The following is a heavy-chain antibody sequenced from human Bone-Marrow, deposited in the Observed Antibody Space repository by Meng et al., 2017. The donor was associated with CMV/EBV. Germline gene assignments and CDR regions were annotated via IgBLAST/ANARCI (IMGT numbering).Heavy chain of an antibody. CDR2: IRYAGSNK. J-gene: IGHJ6*02. CDR3: ARDVITIFGNYGMDV. V-gene: IGHV3-30*02. Sequence: GESLKISCAASGFTFSSYEMNWVRQAPGKGLEWVAFIRYAGSNKYYADSVKGRFTISRDNSKNTLYLQRNSLRAEDTAVYYCARDVITIFGNYGMDVWGQGTTVTVSS. CDR1: GFTFSSYE. D-gene: IGHD3-3*01.